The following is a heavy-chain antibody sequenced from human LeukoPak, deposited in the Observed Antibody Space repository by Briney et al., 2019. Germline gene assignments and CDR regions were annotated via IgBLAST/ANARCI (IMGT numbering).Heavy chain of an antibody. D-gene: IGHD3-3*01. CDR3: ARNDFWSGYSDWFDP. Sequence: SETLSLTCTVSGGSISNYYWSWIRQPPGKGLEWIGYIYYSGRTNYNPSLRSRITISIDTSKNQSSLKLSSVTAADTAVYYCARNDFWSGYSDWFDPWGQGTLVTVSS. CDR1: GGSISNYY. CDR2: IYYSGRT. J-gene: IGHJ5*02. V-gene: IGHV4-59*01.